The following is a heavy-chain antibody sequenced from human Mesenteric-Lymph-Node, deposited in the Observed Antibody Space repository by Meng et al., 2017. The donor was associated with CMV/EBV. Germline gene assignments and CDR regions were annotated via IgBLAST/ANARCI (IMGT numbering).Heavy chain of an antibody. CDR1: GFTFSSYA. V-gene: IGHV3-23*01. Sequence: GESLKISCAASGFTFSSYAMSWVRQAPGKGLEWVSTISGSGGSTYYAESVKGRFTISRDNSKNTLDLQMNSLRSEDTALYYCAKAFNANYYYGLDVWGQGTTVTVSS. CDR2: ISGSGGST. CDR3: AKAFNANYYYGLDV. D-gene: IGHD2/OR15-2a*01. J-gene: IGHJ6*02.